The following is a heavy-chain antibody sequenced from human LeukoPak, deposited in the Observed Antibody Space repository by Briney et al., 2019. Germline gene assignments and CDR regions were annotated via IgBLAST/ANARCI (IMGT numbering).Heavy chain of an antibody. CDR1: GFTFSSYG. J-gene: IGHJ4*02. CDR3: ARDRYSGSGSYATFDY. V-gene: IGHV3-21*01. D-gene: IGHD3-10*01. CDR2: ISSSSSYI. Sequence: PGGSLRLSCAASGFTFSSYGMLWVRQAPGKGLEWVSCISSSSSYINYADSVKGRFTISRDNAKNSLYLQMNSLRAEDTAIYYCARDRYSGSGSYATFDYWGQGTLVTVSS.